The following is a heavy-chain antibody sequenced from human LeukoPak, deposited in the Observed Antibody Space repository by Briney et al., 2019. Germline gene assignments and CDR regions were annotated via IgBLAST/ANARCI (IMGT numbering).Heavy chain of an antibody. V-gene: IGHV1-69*13. J-gene: IGHJ4*02. CDR3: ARVEGITIFGVVTA. Sequence: ASVKVSCKASGGTFSSYAISWVRQAPGQGLERMGGIIPIFGTANYAQKFQGRVTITADESTSTAYMELSSLRSEDTAVYYCARVEGITIFGVVTAWGQGTLVTVSS. CDR2: IIPIFGTA. D-gene: IGHD3-3*01. CDR1: GGTFSSYA.